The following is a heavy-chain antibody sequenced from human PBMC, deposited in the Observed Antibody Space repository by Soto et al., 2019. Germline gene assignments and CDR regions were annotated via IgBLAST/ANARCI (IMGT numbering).Heavy chain of an antibody. CDR3: ASYGYSTKYYYYYGMDV. CDR2: ISPIFGTA. CDR1: GGTFSSYA. J-gene: IGHJ6*02. Sequence: QVQLVQSGAEVKKPGSSVKVSCKASGGTFSSYAISWVRQAPGQGLEWMGGISPIFGTANYAQKFQGRVTTTADESTSTAYMELSSLRSEDTAVYYCASYGYSTKYYYYYGMDVWGQGTTVTVSS. D-gene: IGHD4-17*01. V-gene: IGHV1-69*01.